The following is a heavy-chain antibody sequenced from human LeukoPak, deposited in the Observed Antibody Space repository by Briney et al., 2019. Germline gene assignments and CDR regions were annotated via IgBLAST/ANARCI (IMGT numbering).Heavy chain of an antibody. CDR2: ISYDGSNK. Sequence: HPGRSLRLSCAASGFTFSSYGMHWVRQAPGKGLEWVAVISYDGSNKYYADSVKGRFTISRDNSKNTLYLQMNSLRAEDTAVYYCARDSYSSGWYQLSGYWGQGTLVTVSS. CDR3: ARDSYSSGWYQLSGY. J-gene: IGHJ4*02. V-gene: IGHV3-30*03. D-gene: IGHD6-19*01. CDR1: GFTFSSYG.